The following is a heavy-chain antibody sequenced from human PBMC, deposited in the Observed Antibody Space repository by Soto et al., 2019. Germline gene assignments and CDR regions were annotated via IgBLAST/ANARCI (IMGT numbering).Heavy chain of an antibody. J-gene: IGHJ4*02. V-gene: IGHV3-23*01. D-gene: IGHD6-13*01. Sequence: GGSLRLSCAASGFTFSSYAMSWVRQAPGKGLEWVSAISGSGGSTYYAGSVKGRFTISRDNSKNTLYLQMNSLRAEDTAVYYYAKDVTYSSSWPTPYYWGQGTLVTVSS. CDR1: GFTFSSYA. CDR3: AKDVTYSSSWPTPYY. CDR2: ISGSGGST.